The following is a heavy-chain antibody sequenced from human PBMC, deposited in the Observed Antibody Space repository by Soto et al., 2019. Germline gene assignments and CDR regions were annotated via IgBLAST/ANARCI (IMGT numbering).Heavy chain of an antibody. CDR2: ISSSSSYI. CDR3: AREGVVATYYSYYYGMDV. D-gene: IGHD5-12*01. J-gene: IGHJ6*02. V-gene: IGHV3-21*01. Sequence: EVQLVESGGGLVKPGGSLRLSCAASGFTFSSYSMNWVRQAPGKGLEWVSSISSSSSYIYYADSVKGRFTISRDNAKNSLYLQMNSLRAEDTAVYYCAREGVVATYYSYYYGMDVWGQGTTVTVSS. CDR1: GFTFSSYS.